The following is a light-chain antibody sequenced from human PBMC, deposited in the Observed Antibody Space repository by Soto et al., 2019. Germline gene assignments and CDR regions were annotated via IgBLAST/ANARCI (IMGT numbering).Light chain of an antibody. Sequence: EIVMTQSPAILSLSPGETATLSCRASQSIATNLAWYQQRPGQAPRLLIYGASTRATDVPARFSGSVSGTEFILYITILQSEDFAVYYCQQYNSWPPLFTFGPGTTLDL. CDR3: QQYNSWPPLFT. CDR1: QSIATN. J-gene: IGKJ3*01. V-gene: IGKV3D-15*01. CDR2: GAS.